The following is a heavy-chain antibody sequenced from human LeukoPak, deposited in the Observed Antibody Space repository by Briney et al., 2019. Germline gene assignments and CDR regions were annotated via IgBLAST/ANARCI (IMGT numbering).Heavy chain of an antibody. CDR3: AREGPHDYGDYVLKGIFYYYYYYMDV. D-gene: IGHD4-17*01. CDR2: INPNSGGT. V-gene: IGHV1-2*02. J-gene: IGHJ6*03. Sequence: ASVKVSCKASGYTFTGYYMHWVRQAPGQGLEWMGWINPNSGGTNYAQKFQGRVTMTRDTSISTAYMELSRLRSDDTAVYYCAREGPHDYGDYVLKGIFYYYYYYMDVWGKGTTVTVSS. CDR1: GYTFTGYY.